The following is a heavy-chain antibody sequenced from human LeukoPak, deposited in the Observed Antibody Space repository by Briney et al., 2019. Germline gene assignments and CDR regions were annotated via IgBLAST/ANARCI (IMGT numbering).Heavy chain of an antibody. V-gene: IGHV3-74*01. CDR2: INSDGSST. CDR3: TRVGYIDEGIDY. CDR1: GFTFSSYW. J-gene: IGHJ4*02. D-gene: IGHD5-24*01. Sequence: GVSLRLSGAASGFTFSSYWMHWVRQAPGKGLVWVSRINSDGSSTSYADSVKGRFTISRDNAKNTLYLQMNSQRAEDTAVYYCTRVGYIDEGIDYWGQGTLVTVSS.